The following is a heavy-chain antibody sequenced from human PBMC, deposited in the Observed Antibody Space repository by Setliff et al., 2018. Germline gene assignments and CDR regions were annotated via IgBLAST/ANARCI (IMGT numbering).Heavy chain of an antibody. CDR2: FDPEDSET. J-gene: IGHJ4*02. D-gene: IGHD3-22*01. V-gene: IGHV1-24*01. CDR3: AADYYDSSGYGY. CDR1: GYRLIEVS. Sequence: ASVKVSCKVSGYRLIEVSMHWVRQAPGKGLEWMGGFDPEDSETIYAQKFQGRVTMTEDTSTDTAYMELSSLRSEDTAVYYCAADYYDSSGYGYWGQGTLVTVSS.